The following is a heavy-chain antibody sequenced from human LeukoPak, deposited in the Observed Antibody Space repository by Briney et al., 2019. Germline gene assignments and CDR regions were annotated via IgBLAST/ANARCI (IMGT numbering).Heavy chain of an antibody. V-gene: IGHV3-23*01. CDR1: GFTFSSYA. Sequence: PGGSLRLSCAASGFTFSSYAMSWVRQAPGQGLEWVSAISGSGGSTYYADSVKGRFTISRDNSKNTLYLQMNSLRAEDTAVYYCAKDPSIAVAGLFDYWGQGTLVTVSS. D-gene: IGHD6-19*01. J-gene: IGHJ4*02. CDR2: ISGSGGST. CDR3: AKDPSIAVAGLFDY.